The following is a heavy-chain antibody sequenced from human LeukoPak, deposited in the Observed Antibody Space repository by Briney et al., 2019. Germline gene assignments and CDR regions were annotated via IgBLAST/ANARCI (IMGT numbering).Heavy chain of an antibody. CDR3: ARDQKSREVVVAAGRLNDAFDI. V-gene: IGHV1-46*01. Sequence: GASVKVSCKASGYTFTSYYMHWVRQAPGQGLEWMGIINPSGGSTSYAQKFQGRVTMTRDTSTSTVYMELSSLRSEDTAVYYCARDQKSREVVVAAGRLNDAFDIWGQGTMVTVSS. CDR2: INPSGGST. D-gene: IGHD2-15*01. J-gene: IGHJ3*02. CDR1: GYTFTSYY.